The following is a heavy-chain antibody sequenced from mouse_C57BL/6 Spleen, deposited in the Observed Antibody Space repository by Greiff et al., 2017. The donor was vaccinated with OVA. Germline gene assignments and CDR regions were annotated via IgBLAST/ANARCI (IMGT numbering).Heavy chain of an antibody. CDR1: GYTFTRYG. CDR2: IYPRSGNT. V-gene: IGHV1-81*01. CDR3: ARWDYGSSYWYFDV. Sequence: QVQLQQSGAELARPGASVKLSCKASGYTFTRYGISWVKQRTGQGLEWIGEIYPRSGNTYYNEKLKGKANLTADKSSSTAYMELRSLTSEDSAVYFWARWDYGSSYWYFDVWGTGTTVTVSS. J-gene: IGHJ1*03. D-gene: IGHD1-1*01.